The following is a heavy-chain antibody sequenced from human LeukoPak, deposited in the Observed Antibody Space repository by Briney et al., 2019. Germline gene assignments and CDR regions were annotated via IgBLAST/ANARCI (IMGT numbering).Heavy chain of an antibody. CDR2: IKQDGSDK. D-gene: IGHD1-26*01. Sequence: GGSLRLSCVASGFTFNNYAMHWVRQAPGKGLEWVANIKQDGSDKYYVDSVKGRFTISRDNAKNSLYLQMNSLRAEDTAVYYCARDLIWDSLDYWGQGTLVTVSS. V-gene: IGHV3-7*01. J-gene: IGHJ4*02. CDR1: GFTFNNYA. CDR3: ARDLIWDSLDY.